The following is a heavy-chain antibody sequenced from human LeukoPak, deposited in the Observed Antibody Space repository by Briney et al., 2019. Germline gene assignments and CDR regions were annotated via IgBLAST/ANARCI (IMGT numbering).Heavy chain of an antibody. V-gene: IGHV1-8*01. Sequence: ASVKVSCKASGYTFTSYDINWVRQATGQGLEWMGWMNPNSGNTGYAQKFQGRVTITADESTSTAYMELSSLRSEDTAVYYCARDGASYGSPNNWFDPWGQGTLVTVSS. CDR2: MNPNSGNT. D-gene: IGHD5-18*01. CDR3: ARDGASYGSPNNWFDP. CDR1: GYTFTSYD. J-gene: IGHJ5*02.